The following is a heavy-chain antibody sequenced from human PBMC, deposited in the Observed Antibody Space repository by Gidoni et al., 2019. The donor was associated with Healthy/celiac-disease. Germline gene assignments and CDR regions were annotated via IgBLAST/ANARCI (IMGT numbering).Heavy chain of an antibody. CDR1: VLIFGSYA. J-gene: IGHJ4*02. V-gene: IGHV3-23*01. Sequence: EVKLLESGGGVVHTGGSLRLPCAASVLIFGSYAMSWVLQAPGKGLEWVSAISGSGGSTYYADSVKDRFTISRDNSKNTLYLQMNSLRAEDTAVYYCAKYRYSGYDDPHFDYWGQGTLVTVSS. D-gene: IGHD5-12*01. CDR3: AKYRYSGYDDPHFDY. CDR2: ISGSGGST.